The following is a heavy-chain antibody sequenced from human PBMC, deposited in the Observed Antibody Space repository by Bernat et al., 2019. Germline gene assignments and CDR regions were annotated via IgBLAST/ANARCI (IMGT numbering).Heavy chain of an antibody. CDR3: ARVVSGSYTQGDAFDI. J-gene: IGHJ3*02. Sequence: QVQLVQSGAEVKKPGSSVKVSCKASGGTFSSYTISWVRQAPGQGLEWMGRIIPILGIANYAQKFQGRVTITADKSMSTAYMELSSLRSEDTAVYYCARVVSGSYTQGDAFDIWGQGTMVTVSS. D-gene: IGHD1-26*01. CDR1: GGTFSSYT. V-gene: IGHV1-69*02. CDR2: IIPILGIA.